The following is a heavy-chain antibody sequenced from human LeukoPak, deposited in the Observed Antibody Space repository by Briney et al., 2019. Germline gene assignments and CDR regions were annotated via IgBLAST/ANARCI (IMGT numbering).Heavy chain of an antibody. D-gene: IGHD2-2*01. CDR3: ARPYCSSTSCYWLDY. Sequence: PGGSLSLSCAASGFTFSDYYMSWIRQAPGKGLEWVSYISSSGSTIYYADSVKGRFTISRDNAKNSLYLQMSSLRAEDTAVYYCARPYCSSTSCYWLDYWGQGTLVTVSS. J-gene: IGHJ4*02. CDR1: GFTFSDYY. V-gene: IGHV3-11*04. CDR2: ISSSGSTI.